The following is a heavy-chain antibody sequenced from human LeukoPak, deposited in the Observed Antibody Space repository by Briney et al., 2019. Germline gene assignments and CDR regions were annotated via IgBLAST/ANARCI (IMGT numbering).Heavy chain of an antibody. V-gene: IGHV1-46*02. CDR3: ARVRKWELLTADSGYYYYMDV. J-gene: IGHJ6*03. Sequence: GASVKVSCKASGYTFDSYGISWMRQAPGQGLEWMGIINPSGGSTSYAQKFQGRVTMTRDTSTSTVYMELSSLRSEDTAVYYCARVRKWELLTADSGYYYYMDVWGKGTTVTVSS. CDR2: INPSGGST. D-gene: IGHD1-26*01. CDR1: GYTFDSYG.